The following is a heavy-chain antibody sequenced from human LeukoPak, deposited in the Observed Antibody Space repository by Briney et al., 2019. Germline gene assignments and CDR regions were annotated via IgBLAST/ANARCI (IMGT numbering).Heavy chain of an antibody. CDR1: GFTFSTYA. CDR2: ISGGGNTT. V-gene: IGHV3-23*01. Sequence: SGGSLRLSCAASGFTFSTYAMSWVRQAPGKGLEWVSAISGGGNTTYHADSVKGRLTTSRDNSKNTLYLQMNSLRAEDTAVYYCAQGGVGNGYGYFDYWGQGTLVTVSS. J-gene: IGHJ4*02. D-gene: IGHD5-18*01. CDR3: AQGGVGNGYGYFDY.